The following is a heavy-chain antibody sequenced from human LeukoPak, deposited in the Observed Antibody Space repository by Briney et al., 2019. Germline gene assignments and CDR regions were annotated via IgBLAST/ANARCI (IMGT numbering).Heavy chain of an antibody. CDR1: GFTFSSYA. J-gene: IGHJ3*02. CDR3: ALAGTDAFDI. D-gene: IGHD6-19*01. CDR2: ISGSGGST. V-gene: IGHV3-23*01. Sequence: GGSLRLSCAASGFTFSSYAMSWVRQAPGKGLEWVSAISGSGGSTYYADSVKGRFTISRDNSENTLYPQMNSLRAEDTAVYYCALAGTDAFDIWGQGTMVTVSS.